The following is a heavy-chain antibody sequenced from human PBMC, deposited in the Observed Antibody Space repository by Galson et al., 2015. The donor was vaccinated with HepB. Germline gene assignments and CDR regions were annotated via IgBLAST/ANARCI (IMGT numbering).Heavy chain of an antibody. CDR3: VKWARPGYGYFSEGFDV. V-gene: IGHV3-23*01. D-gene: IGHD2-2*03. CDR1: GFTFSNYA. Sequence: SLRLACAASGFTFSNYAMSWVRQAPGKGLEWVSAISDGGDDTYYADSVRGRFTISRDNFQNTLYLQMNSLRAEDTAAYYCVKWARPGYGYFSEGFDVWGQGTMVTVSS. J-gene: IGHJ3*01. CDR2: ISDGGDDT.